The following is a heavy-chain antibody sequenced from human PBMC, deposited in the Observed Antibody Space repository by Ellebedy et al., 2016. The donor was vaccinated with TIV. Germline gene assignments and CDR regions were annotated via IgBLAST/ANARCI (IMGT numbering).Heavy chain of an antibody. CDR1: GDSISRSNW. D-gene: IGHD3-10*01. Sequence: SETLSLTCAVSGDSISRSNWWSWVRQPPGKGLEWIGEIYHTGSTNYNPSLKSRVTISVGKSKNQFSLKLTSVTAADTAIYYCASLPDYRVGFVDAPMVWGHWGQGTLVTVSS. CDR2: IYHTGST. CDR3: ASLPDYRVGFVDAPMVWGH. V-gene: IGHV4-4*02. J-gene: IGHJ4*02.